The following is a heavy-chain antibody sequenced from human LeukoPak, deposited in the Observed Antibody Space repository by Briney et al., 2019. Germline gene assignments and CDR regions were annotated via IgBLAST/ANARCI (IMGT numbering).Heavy chain of an antibody. J-gene: IGHJ4*02. CDR3: ASSRSYYGSGTTLGYFDY. CDR2: ISAYNGNT. D-gene: IGHD3-10*01. V-gene: IGHV1-18*04. CDR1: GYTFTGYY. Sequence: ASVKVSCKASGYTFTGYYMRWVRQAPGQGLEWMGWISAYNGNTNYAQKLQGRVTMTTDTSTSTAYMELRSLRSDDTAVYYCASSRSYYGSGTTLGYFDYWGQGTLVTVSS.